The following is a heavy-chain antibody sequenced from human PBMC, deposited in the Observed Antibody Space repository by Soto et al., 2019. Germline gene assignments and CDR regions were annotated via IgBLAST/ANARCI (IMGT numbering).Heavy chain of an antibody. CDR3: ARDWPTYIRVFEF. Sequence: QVHLVQSGAEVKKPGASVRVSCEASGYTFKNYGISWVRQAPGQGLEWMGWISVHNGDRKYAQKFQSRITLTTDTSTNTAYMDLRSLRSDDTAVYFCARDWPTYIRVFEFWGQGTLVSVSS. CDR1: GYTFKNYG. CDR2: ISVHNGDR. J-gene: IGHJ4*02. D-gene: IGHD3-10*01. V-gene: IGHV1-18*01.